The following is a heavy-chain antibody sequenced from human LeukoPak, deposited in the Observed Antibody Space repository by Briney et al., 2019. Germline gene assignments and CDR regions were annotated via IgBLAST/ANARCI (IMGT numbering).Heavy chain of an antibody. V-gene: IGHV3-30*18. D-gene: IGHD5-12*01. J-gene: IGHJ6*02. CDR2: TSYDGSKK. CDR1: ESIFSTYG. Sequence: GRSLRLSCAASESIFSTYGMHWVRQAPGKGLEWVAVTSYDGSKKYCADSVKGRFTISRDNSKNTLYLQMSSLRAEDTAVYYCAKDEEGEWLRFPRNYYYGMDVWGQGTTVTVSS. CDR3: AKDEEGEWLRFPRNYYYGMDV.